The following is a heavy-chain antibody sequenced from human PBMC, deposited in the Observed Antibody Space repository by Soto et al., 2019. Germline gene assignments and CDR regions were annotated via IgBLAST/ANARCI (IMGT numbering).Heavy chain of an antibody. CDR3: ASGYGDNEVSDYYYYGMDV. CDR1: GFTFSSFA. Sequence: QVQLVESGGGVVQPGRSLRLSCAASGFTFSSFAMHWVRQAPGKGLEWVAVISYDGSSEYYADSVRGRFTISRDNSKNTLFLQMNSLRAEDTAVYYCASGYGDNEVSDYYYYGMDVWGQGTAVTVSS. J-gene: IGHJ6*02. D-gene: IGHD4-17*01. CDR2: ISYDGSSE. V-gene: IGHV3-30-3*01.